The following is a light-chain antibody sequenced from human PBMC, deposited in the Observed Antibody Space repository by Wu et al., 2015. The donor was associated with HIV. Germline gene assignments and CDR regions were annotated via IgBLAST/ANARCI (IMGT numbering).Light chain of an antibody. J-gene: IGKJ2*01. CDR3: QQSYSTRVT. CDR1: QSIRSY. V-gene: IGKV1-39*01. CDR2: AAS. Sequence: DIQMTQSPSSLSASAGDRVTITCRASQSIRSYLNWYQQKPGKAPKLLIYAASNLQSGVPSRFSGSGSGTDFTLTISSLQPEDFATYYCQQSYSTRVTFGQGTKLEIK.